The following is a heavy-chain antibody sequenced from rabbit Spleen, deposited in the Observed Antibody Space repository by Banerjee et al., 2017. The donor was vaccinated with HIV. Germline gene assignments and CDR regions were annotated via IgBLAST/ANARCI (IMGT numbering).Heavy chain of an antibody. CDR2: IDPVFGST. CDR3: ARETSSGWGVVSFYFNL. Sequence: LVESGGGLVKPGGSLRLSCKASGFDFGNYGVTWVRQAPGKGLEWIGYIDPVFGSTSYASWVNGRFSISRENTQNTVFLQMTSLTAADTATYFCARETSSGWGVVSFYFNLWGPGTLVTVS. V-gene: IGHV1S47*01. D-gene: IGHD4-1*01. J-gene: IGHJ4*01. CDR1: GFDFGNYG.